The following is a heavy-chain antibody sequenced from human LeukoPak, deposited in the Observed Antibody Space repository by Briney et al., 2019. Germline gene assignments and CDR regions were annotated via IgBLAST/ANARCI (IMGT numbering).Heavy chain of an antibody. CDR2: ISGNGGST. Sequence: PGGSLRLSCVASGFSFSSYVMNWVRRAPGTGLEWVSAISGNGGSTYYADSVKGRSTISRDNSKNTLSLQMNSLRAEDTAVYYCAKGIELWLTYFDHWGQGTLVTASS. D-gene: IGHD5-18*01. V-gene: IGHV3-23*01. J-gene: IGHJ4*02. CDR3: AKGIELWLTYFDH. CDR1: GFSFSSYV.